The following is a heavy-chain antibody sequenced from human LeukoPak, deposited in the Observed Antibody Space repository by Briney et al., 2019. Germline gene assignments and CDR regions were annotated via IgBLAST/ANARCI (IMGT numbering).Heavy chain of an antibody. J-gene: IGHJ6*02. D-gene: IGHD3-3*01. CDR2: INPSGGST. Sequence: VASVKLSCKASGYTFTSYYMHWVHQAPGQGLEWMGIINPSGGSTSYAQKFQGRVTMTRDTSTSTVYMELSSLRSEDTAVYCCARDGFLEWLLFPYYYYGMDVWGQGTTVTVSS. CDR3: ARDGFLEWLLFPYYYYGMDV. V-gene: IGHV1-46*01. CDR1: GYTFTSYY.